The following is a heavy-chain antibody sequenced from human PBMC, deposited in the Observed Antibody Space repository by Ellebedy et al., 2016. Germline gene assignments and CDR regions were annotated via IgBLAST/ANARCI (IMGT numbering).Heavy chain of an antibody. CDR2: ILYDGGDA. CDR1: GFIFSGYG. V-gene: IGHV3-30*18. J-gene: IGHJ4*02. Sequence: GGSLRLXCAASGFIFSGYGMHWVRQAPGKGLEWLAVILYDGGDAYYLDSVKGRFTISRDNSRNTVDLQMNSLRPEDTAVYYCAKDMFGGATYFDHWGQGTLVTVSS. D-gene: IGHD3-16*01. CDR3: AKDMFGGATYFDH.